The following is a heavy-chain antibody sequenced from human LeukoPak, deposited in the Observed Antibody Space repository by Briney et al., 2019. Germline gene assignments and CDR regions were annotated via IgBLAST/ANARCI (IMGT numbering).Heavy chain of an antibody. J-gene: IGHJ3*02. CDR1: GYTFTGYY. CDR3: APGIAAAANDAFDI. CDR2: INPNSGGT. Sequence: ASVKVSCKASGYTFTGYYMHWVRHAPGQGLEWMGWINPNSGGTNYAQKFQGRVTMTRDTSISTAYMELSRLRSDDTAVYYCAPGIAAAANDAFDIWGQGTMVTVSS. V-gene: IGHV1-2*02. D-gene: IGHD6-13*01.